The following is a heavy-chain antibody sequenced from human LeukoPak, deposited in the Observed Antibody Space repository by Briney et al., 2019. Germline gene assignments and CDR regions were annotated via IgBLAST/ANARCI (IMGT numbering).Heavy chain of an antibody. J-gene: IGHJ5*02. CDR1: GYTFTSYA. CDR2: INAGNGNI. Sequence: ASVKVSCKASGYTFTSYAMHWVRQAPGQRLEWMGWINAGNGNIKYSQKFQGRVTITRDTSASTAYMELSSLRSEDTAVYYCARDRFPYDILTGMYNWFDPWGQGTLVTVSS. V-gene: IGHV1-3*01. D-gene: IGHD3-9*01. CDR3: ARDRFPYDILTGMYNWFDP.